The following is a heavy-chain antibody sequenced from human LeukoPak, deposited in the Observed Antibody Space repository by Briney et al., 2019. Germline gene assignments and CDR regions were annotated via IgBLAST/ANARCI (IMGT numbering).Heavy chain of an antibody. CDR2: IYYSGST. CDR3: ARVGYSSGWPKYYFDY. D-gene: IGHD6-19*01. V-gene: IGHV4-39*07. Sequence: SETLSLTCTVSGGSISSSSYYWGWIRQPPGKGLEWIGSIYYSGSTYYNPSLKSRVTISVDTSKNQFSLKLSSVTAADTAVYYCARVGYSSGWPKYYFDYWGQGTLVTVSS. CDR1: GGSISSSSYY. J-gene: IGHJ4*02.